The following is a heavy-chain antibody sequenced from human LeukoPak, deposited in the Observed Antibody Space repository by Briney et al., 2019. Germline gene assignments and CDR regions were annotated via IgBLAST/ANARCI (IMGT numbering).Heavy chain of an antibody. V-gene: IGHV4-59*04. CDR1: GGSISSYY. J-gene: IGHJ4*02. CDR3: ARHLLRRYGSGWQSWFDY. Sequence: SETLSLTCTVSGGSISSYYWSWIRQPPGKGLEWIGYIYYSGSTYYNPSLKSRVTISVDTSKNQFSLKLSSVTAADTAVYYCARHLLRRYGSGWQSWFDYWGQGTLVTVSS. D-gene: IGHD6-19*01. CDR2: IYYSGST.